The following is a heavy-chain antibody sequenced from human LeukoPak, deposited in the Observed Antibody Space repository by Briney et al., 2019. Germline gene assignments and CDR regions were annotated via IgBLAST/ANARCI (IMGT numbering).Heavy chain of an antibody. CDR3: ARDAGRYVGYYYYGMDV. Sequence: GGSLRLSCAASGFTFSSYAMHWVRQAPGKGLEWVAVISYDGSNKYYADSVKGRFTISRDNSKNTLYLQMNSLRAEDTAVYYCARDAGRYVGYYYYGMDVWGQGTTVTVSS. CDR1: GFTFSSYA. V-gene: IGHV3-30*04. CDR2: ISYDGSNK. J-gene: IGHJ6*02. D-gene: IGHD5-12*01.